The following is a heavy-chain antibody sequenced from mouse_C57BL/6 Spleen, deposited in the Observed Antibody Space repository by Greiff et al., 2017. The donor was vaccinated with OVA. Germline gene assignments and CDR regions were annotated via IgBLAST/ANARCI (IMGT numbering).Heavy chain of an antibody. CDR1: GYTFTSYW. J-gene: IGHJ4*01. D-gene: IGHD1-1*01. V-gene: IGHV1-55*01. CDR2: IYPGSGST. Sequence: QVQLKQPGAELVKPGASVKMSCKASGYTFTSYWITWVKQRPGQGLEWIGDIYPGSGSTNYNEKFKSKATLTVDTSSSTAYMQLSSLTSEDSAVYYCARGGTYYGSSPFYAMDYWGQGTSVTVSS. CDR3: ARGGTYYGSSPFYAMDY.